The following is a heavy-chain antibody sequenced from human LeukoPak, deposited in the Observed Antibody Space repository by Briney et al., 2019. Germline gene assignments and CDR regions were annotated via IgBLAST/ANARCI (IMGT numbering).Heavy chain of an antibody. J-gene: IGHJ4*01. V-gene: IGHV3-74*01. CDR1: GFTFSSYW. CDR3: AKGPNYFDS. CDR2: MNSDGSAR. Sequence: PGGYLRLSCAASGFTFSSYWMHWVRQAPGKGLMWVSRMNSDGSARDYADSVQGRFTISRDNAKNTLNLQMNGLRAEDTAMYFCAKGPNYFDSWGHGTLVTVS.